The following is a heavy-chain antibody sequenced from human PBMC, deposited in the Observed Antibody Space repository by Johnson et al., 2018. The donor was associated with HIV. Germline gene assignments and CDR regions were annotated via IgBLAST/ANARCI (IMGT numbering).Heavy chain of an antibody. CDR1: GFTFSSYS. D-gene: IGHD6-13*01. J-gene: IGHJ3*02. Sequence: VQLVESGGGVVQPGRSLRLSCAASGFTFSSYSVHWVRQAPGKGLEWVSVISSGGSTYYADSVKGRFTISRDDSKNTLYLQMNSLKTEDTAVYYCTTAASSSWYGEDAFDIWGQGTMVTVSS. CDR2: ISSGGST. CDR3: TTAASSSWYGEDAFDI. V-gene: IGHV3-NL1*01.